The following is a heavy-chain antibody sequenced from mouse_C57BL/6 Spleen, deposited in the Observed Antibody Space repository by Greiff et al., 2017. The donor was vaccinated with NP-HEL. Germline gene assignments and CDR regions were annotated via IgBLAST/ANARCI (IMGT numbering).Heavy chain of an antibody. CDR3: ARNDDDDWYWYFDV. Sequence: VQLQQSGPELVKPGASVKISCKASGYAFSSSWMNWVKQRPGKGLEWIGRIYPGDGDTNYNGKFKGKATLTADKSSSTAYMQLSSLTSEDSAVYFCARNDDDDWYWYFDVWGTGTTVTVSS. J-gene: IGHJ1*03. CDR1: GYAFSSSW. V-gene: IGHV1-82*01. CDR2: IYPGDGDT. D-gene: IGHD2-4*01.